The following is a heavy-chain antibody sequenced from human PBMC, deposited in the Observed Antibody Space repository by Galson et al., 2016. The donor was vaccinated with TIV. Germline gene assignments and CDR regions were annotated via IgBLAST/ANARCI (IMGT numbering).Heavy chain of an antibody. V-gene: IGHV4-4*07. CDR1: GGSISNDY. CDR3: ARTVGDDAFDF. CDR2: IYSSGST. D-gene: IGHD3-16*01. J-gene: IGHJ3*01. Sequence: ETLSLTCTVSGGSISNDYWSWIRQPAGKGLEWIGRIYSSGSTKYNPSLKSRVTMSVDTSNNHFSLNLSSVTAADTALYYCARTVGDDAFDFWGQGTLVSVSS.